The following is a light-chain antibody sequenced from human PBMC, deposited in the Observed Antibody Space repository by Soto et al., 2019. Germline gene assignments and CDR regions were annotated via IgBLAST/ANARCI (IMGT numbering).Light chain of an antibody. J-gene: IGKJ3*01. V-gene: IGKV1-33*01. CDR3: QQYDNLLGT. Sequence: DIQMTQSPSSLSASVGDRVTITCQASQDISNYLNWYQQKPGKAPKLLIYDASNLETGVPSRFSGSGSGTDFTFSISNLQPEDIATYYCQQYDNLLGTFGPGTKVDIK. CDR1: QDISNY. CDR2: DAS.